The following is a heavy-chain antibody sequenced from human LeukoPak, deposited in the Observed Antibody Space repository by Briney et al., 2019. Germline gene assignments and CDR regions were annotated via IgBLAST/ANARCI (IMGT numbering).Heavy chain of an antibody. CDR3: ARWAHSVTYKSWFFDL. CDR1: GGSFGTFY. D-gene: IGHD5-24*01. J-gene: IGHJ2*01. CDR2: IFSRGNA. V-gene: IGHV4-4*07. Sequence: SETLSLTCSVSGGSFGTFYWSWIRQPAGKGLEWLGRIFSRGNANYNPSLKSRLTMSVDTSKNEFSLRLNSVTAADTAVYYCARWAHSVTYKSWFFDLWGRGTLVTVSS.